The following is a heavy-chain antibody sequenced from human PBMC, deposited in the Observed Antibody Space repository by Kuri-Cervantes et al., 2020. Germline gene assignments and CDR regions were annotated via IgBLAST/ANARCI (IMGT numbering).Heavy chain of an antibody. V-gene: IGHV1-69*01. CDR2: IIPIFGTA. CDR3: ARDGSIPSS. J-gene: IGHJ4*02. CDR1: GGTFSSYA. D-gene: IGHD6-6*01. Sequence: GGSLRLSCKASGGTFSSYAISWVRQAPGQGLEWMGGIIPIFGTANYAQKFQGRVTITADESTSTAYMELSSLRSEDTAVYYCARDGSIPSSWGQGTLVTVSS.